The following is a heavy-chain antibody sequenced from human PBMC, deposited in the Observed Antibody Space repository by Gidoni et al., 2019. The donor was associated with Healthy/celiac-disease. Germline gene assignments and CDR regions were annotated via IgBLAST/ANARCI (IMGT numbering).Heavy chain of an antibody. D-gene: IGHD3-22*01. J-gene: IGHJ4*02. V-gene: IGHV3-33*01. CDR3: ARDVDSSGYWGYFDY. CDR2: IWLDGSNK. CDR1: GFTFSSYG. Sequence: QVQLVESGGGVVQPGRSLRLYCAASGFTFSSYGMHWVRQGPGKGLEWVAVIWLDGSNKYYADSVKGRFTISRDNSKNTLYLQMNSLRAEDTAVYYCARDVDSSGYWGYFDYWGQGTLVTVSS.